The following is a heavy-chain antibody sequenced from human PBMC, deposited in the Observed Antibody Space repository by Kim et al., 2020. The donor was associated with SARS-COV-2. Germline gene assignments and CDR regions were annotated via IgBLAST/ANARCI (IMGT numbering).Heavy chain of an antibody. CDR2: INSSSSSI. CDR3: ARDDPSVLYYSYGMDV. CDR1: GFTFSSYS. Sequence: GGSLRLSCAASGFTFSSYSMNWVRQAPGKGLEWVSYINSSSSSIYYADSVKGRFTISRDNAKNSLYLQMNSLSAEDTAVYYCARDDPSVLYYSYGMDVWGQGTMVTVSS. J-gene: IGHJ6*02. V-gene: IGHV3-21*01.